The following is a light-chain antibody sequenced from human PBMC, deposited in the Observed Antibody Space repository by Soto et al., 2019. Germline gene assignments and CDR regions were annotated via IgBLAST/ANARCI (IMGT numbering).Light chain of an antibody. CDR3: QHYYGTSPIT. Sequence: VLTQSPGTLSLSPGERATLSCRASQSVSSRLAWYQHKSGQAPRLLMSGASSRATGIPDRFSGSGSGTDFTLTISRLEPEDFALYYCQHYYGTSPITFGQGTRMEIK. J-gene: IGKJ5*01. V-gene: IGKV3-20*01. CDR1: QSVSSR. CDR2: GAS.